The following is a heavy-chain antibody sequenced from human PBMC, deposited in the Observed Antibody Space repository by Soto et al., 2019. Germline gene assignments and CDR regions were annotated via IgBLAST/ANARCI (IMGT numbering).Heavy chain of an antibody. CDR3: TASGWFEAHDY. CDR2: MSRSSSNT. J-gene: IGHJ4*02. D-gene: IGHD6-19*01. CDR1: GFTFSGYD. V-gene: IGHV3-21*01. Sequence: EVQLVESGGGLVKPGGSLRLSCAASGFTFSGYDMNWVRQAPGKGLEWVSSMSRSSSNTYYADSVRGRFTISRDNAKNPLNLQRNSLRAEDTAVYYCTASGWFEAHDYWGRGTLVTVSS.